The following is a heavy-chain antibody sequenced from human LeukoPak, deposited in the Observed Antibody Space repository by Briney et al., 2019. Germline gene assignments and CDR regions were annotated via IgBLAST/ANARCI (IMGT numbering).Heavy chain of an antibody. CDR3: ARDPGYSCRLRFWYFDL. D-gene: IGHD5-18*01. J-gene: IGHJ2*01. CDR2: IYHSGST. V-gene: IGHV4-4*02. Sequence: SGTLSLTCALSGGSISSSNWWSWVRQPPGKGLEWIGEIYHSGSTNYNPSLKSGVTISVDKSKNQFSLKLSSVTAADTAVYYCARDPGYSCRLRFWYFDLWGRGTLVTVSS. CDR1: GGSISSSNW.